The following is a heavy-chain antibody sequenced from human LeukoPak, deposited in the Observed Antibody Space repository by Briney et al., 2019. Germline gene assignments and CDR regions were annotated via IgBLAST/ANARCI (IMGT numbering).Heavy chain of an antibody. V-gene: IGHV3-15*01. CDR1: GFTFSNAW. CDR3: TTVPSDGQLARRRDY. Sequence: GSLRLSCAASGFTFSNAWMSWVRQAPGKGLEWVGRIKSKTDGGTTDYAAPVKGRFTISRDDSKNTLYLQMNSLKTEDTAVYYCTTVPSDGQLARRRDYWGQGTLVTVSS. D-gene: IGHD6-6*01. J-gene: IGHJ4*02. CDR2: IKSKTDGGTT.